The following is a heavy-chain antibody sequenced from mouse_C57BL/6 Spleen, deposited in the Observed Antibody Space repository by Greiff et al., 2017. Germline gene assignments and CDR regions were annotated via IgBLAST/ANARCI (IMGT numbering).Heavy chain of an antibody. V-gene: IGHV1-55*01. Sequence: QVQLQQPGAELVKPGASVKMSCKASGYTFTSYWITWVKQRPGQGLEWIGDIYPGSGNTNYNEKCKSKATLTVDTSSSTAYMQLSSLTSEDSAVYYCARELDYGSGYGYFDVWGTGTTVTVSS. CDR3: ARELDYGSGYGYFDV. J-gene: IGHJ1*03. D-gene: IGHD1-1*01. CDR2: IYPGSGNT. CDR1: GYTFTSYW.